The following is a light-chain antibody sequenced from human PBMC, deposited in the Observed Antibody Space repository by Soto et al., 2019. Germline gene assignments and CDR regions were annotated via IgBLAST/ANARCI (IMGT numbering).Light chain of an antibody. V-gene: IGLV2-8*01. CDR3: TSYAGSSNWV. J-gene: IGLJ3*02. Sequence: QSVLTQPPSASGSPGQSVTISYTGTGSDIGTYKYVSWYQQHPGQAPKLMIYEVSKRPSGVPDRFSGSKSGNTASLTVSGLQSEDEADYYCTSYAGSSNWVFGGGTKLTVL. CDR2: EVS. CDR1: GSDIGTYKY.